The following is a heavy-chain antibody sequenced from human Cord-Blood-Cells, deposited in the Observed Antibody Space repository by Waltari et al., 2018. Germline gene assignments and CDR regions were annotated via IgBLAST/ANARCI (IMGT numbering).Heavy chain of an antibody. D-gene: IGHD7-27*01. CDR1: GYTFTGYY. CDR2: INPNSGGT. V-gene: IGHV1-2*04. CDR3: ARASITGDDAFDI. J-gene: IGHJ3*02. Sequence: QVQLVQSGAEVKKPGASVKVSCKASGYTFTGYYMHWVRQAPGQGLEWMGWINPNSGGTNYAQKSQGWVTMTRDTSISTAYMELSRLRSDDTAVYYCARASITGDDAFDIWGQGTMVTVSS.